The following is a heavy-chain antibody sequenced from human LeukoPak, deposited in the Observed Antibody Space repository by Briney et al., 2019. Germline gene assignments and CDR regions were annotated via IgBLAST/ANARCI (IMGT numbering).Heavy chain of an antibody. V-gene: IGHV3-66*01. CDR2: IYSGGSP. D-gene: IGHD4-17*01. CDR3: ARAQPNNDGDPTLFDL. CDR1: GFTVSGNY. Sequence: GGSLRLSCAASGFTVSGNYMSWVRQAPGKGREWVSFIYSGGSPYYADSVKGRFTISRDNSKNTLYLQINSLRAEDTAVYYCARAQPNNDGDPTLFDLWGQGTPVTVSS. J-gene: IGHJ4*02.